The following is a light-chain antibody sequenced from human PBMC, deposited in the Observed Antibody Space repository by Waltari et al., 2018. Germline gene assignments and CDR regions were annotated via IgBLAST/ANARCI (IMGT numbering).Light chain of an antibody. J-gene: IGKJ1*01. V-gene: IGKV3-20*01. CDR2: GAS. Sequence: IVLTQSPGTLSLSPGERATLSCRASQSVGGTLAWYQQKPGQAPRLLTYGASIRAPGTPDRFSGTGSGTDFSLTISRLEPEDFAVYYCQHYVRLPATFGQGTKVEIK. CDR1: QSVGGT. CDR3: QHYVRLPAT.